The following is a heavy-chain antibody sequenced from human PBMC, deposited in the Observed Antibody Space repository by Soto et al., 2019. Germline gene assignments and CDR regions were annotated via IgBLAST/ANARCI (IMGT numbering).Heavy chain of an antibody. CDR3: ARGGGFCGGDCYKGGIDY. CDR2: ISYDGSDK. D-gene: IGHD2-21*02. CDR1: GFPFSPYT. V-gene: IGHV3-30-3*01. Sequence: ESGGGVVQPGRSLRVSCAASGFPFSPYTMHWVRQAPGKGLEWVAVISYDGSDKYYGDSVKGRFTISRDNSKSTLSLQLNSLRAEDTAIYYCARGGGFCGGDCYKGGIDYWGQGTLVTVSS. J-gene: IGHJ4*02.